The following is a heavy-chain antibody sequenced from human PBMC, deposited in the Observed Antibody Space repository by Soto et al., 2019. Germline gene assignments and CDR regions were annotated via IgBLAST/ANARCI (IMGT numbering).Heavy chain of an antibody. D-gene: IGHD3-3*01. V-gene: IGHV3-7*01. CDR2: IKEDGSRK. J-gene: IGHJ4*02. CDR1: GFTFSSYW. Sequence: GGSLRLSCAASGFTFSSYWMSWVRQAPGKGLEWVANIKEDGSRKYYVDSVKGRFSISRDNSKNSLFLQMDSLRAEDTAVYYCARGSGFWSAFDYWGQGTLVTVSS. CDR3: ARGSGFWSAFDY.